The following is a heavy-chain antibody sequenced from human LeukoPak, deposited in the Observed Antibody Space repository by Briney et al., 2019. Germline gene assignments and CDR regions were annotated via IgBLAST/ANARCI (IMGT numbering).Heavy chain of an antibody. CDR3: ARDVGGSLDY. V-gene: IGHV3-7*01. Sequence: GGSLRLSCAASGFTFSTYWMAWVRQAPGKGPEWVANIKEDESAKHQADSVKGRFTISRDNAQNSVYLQMSSLRGEDTAVYYCARDVGGSLDYWSQGTLLTVSS. CDR1: GFTFSTYW. J-gene: IGHJ4*02. D-gene: IGHD1-26*01. CDR2: IKEDESAK.